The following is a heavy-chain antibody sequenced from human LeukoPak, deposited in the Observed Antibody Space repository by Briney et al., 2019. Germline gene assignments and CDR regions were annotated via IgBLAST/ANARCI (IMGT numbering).Heavy chain of an antibody. CDR3: ARDTYYDFWRAFSYGMDV. Sequence: ASVKVSCKASGYTFTGYYMHWVRQAPGQGLEWMGWINPNSGGTNYAQKFQGRVTMTRDTSISTAYMELSRLRSDDTAVYHCARDTYYDFWRAFSYGMDVWGQGTTVTVSS. J-gene: IGHJ6*02. D-gene: IGHD3-3*01. CDR2: INPNSGGT. V-gene: IGHV1-2*02. CDR1: GYTFTGYY.